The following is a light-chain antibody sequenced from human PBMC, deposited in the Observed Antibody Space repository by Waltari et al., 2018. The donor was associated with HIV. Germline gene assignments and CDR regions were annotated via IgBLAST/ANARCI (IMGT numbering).Light chain of an antibody. CDR1: SGSVSTSSC. CDR3: VVDLGIGTWV. CDR2: NTH. Sequence: QPVVTREPSPSVSPGGPVTLSCGLSSGSVSTSSCPTWLQQTPGNTPRTLIFNTHPRSAGVPGRSAGSILGNQAALTTAGAEADDESDYYWVVDLGIGTWVFGGGTKLTVL. V-gene: IGLV8-61*01. J-gene: IGLJ2*01.